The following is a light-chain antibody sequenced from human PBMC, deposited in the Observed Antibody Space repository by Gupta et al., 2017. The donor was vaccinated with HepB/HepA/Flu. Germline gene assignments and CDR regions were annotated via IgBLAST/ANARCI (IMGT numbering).Light chain of an antibody. CDR2: WAS. Sequence: DIVMTQSPDSLAVSLGERATISCKSSQSILFTSNNKNYLGWYQQKPGQPLQLLHYWASSRPSGVPDRFIGSGSGTXFTLTIXTLQAEDVAVYYCQQDYNIPYTFGXGTKMEIK. CDR1: QSILFTSNNKNY. CDR3: QQDYNIPYT. V-gene: IGKV4-1*01. J-gene: IGKJ2*01.